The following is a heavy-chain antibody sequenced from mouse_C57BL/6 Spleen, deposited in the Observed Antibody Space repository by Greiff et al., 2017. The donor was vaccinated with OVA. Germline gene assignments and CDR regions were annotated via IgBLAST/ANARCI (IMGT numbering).Heavy chain of an antibody. Sequence: DVKLVESGGDLVKPGGSLKLSCAASGFTFSSYGMSWVRQTPDKRLEWVATISSGGSYTYYPDSVKGRFTISRDNAKNTLYLQRSSLKSEDTAMYYCARQEDYAWFAYWGQGTLVTVSA. CDR3: ARQEDYAWFAY. D-gene: IGHD2-4*01. CDR2: ISSGGSYT. V-gene: IGHV5-6*02. CDR1: GFTFSSYG. J-gene: IGHJ3*01.